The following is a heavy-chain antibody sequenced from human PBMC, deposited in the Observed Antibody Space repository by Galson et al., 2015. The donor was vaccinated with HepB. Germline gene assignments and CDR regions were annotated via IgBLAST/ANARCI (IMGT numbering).Heavy chain of an antibody. CDR2: IYYTGST. V-gene: IGHV4-39*01. CDR3: GRLALVGVTRYFDC. Sequence: LSLTCTVSGGSISSSSYYWGWIRQPPGKGPEWIGSIYYTGSTYYNPSLKSRVTISVDTSKNQFSLNLTSVTAADTAVYYCGRLALVGVTRYFDCWGQGTLVTVSS. D-gene: IGHD1-26*01. J-gene: IGHJ4*02. CDR1: GGSISSSSYY.